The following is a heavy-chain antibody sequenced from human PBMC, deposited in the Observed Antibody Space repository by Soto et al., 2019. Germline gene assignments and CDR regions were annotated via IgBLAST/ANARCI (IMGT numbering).Heavy chain of an antibody. CDR1: GYTFTDYY. Sequence: GASVKVSCKISGYTFTDYYLHWVRQAPGQGLEWVGWINPNTGGTNYAQRFQGRVTMTRDTSISTAYMELSRLTSDDTAAYYCARDPIGGGAPYYCDYWGQGTLVTVSS. CDR3: ARDPIGGGAPYYCDY. D-gene: IGHD3-16*01. J-gene: IGHJ4*02. V-gene: IGHV1-2*02. CDR2: INPNTGGT.